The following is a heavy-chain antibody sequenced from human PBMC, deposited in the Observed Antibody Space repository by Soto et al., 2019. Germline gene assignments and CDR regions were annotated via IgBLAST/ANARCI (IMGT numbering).Heavy chain of an antibody. D-gene: IGHD5-18*01. CDR1: GYTFTSYY. J-gene: IGHJ6*02. Sequence: ASVKVSCKASGYTFTSYYIHWVRRAPGQGLEWMGIFNPTGDTASYAQKLQGRVTMTRDTSTGTAYMELGSLRSEDTAVYYCARGGRIVDTGIGYYYYRAMDVWGQGTTVTVSS. CDR3: ARGGRIVDTGIGYYYYRAMDV. CDR2: FNPTGDTA. V-gene: IGHV1-46*01.